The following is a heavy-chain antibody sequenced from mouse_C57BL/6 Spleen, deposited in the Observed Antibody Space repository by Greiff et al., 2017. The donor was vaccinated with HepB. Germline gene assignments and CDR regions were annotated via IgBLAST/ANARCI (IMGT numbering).Heavy chain of an antibody. CDR1: GYAFSSSW. CDR2: IYPGDGDT. CDR3: AREGLLRYPYYFDY. Sequence: QVQLQQSGPELVKPGASVKISCKASGYAFSSSWMNWVKQRPGKGLEWIGRIYPGDGDTTYNGKFKGKATLTADKSSSTAYMQLSSLTSEDSAVYFCAREGLLRYPYYFDYWGQGTTLTVSS. D-gene: IGHD1-1*01. J-gene: IGHJ2*01. V-gene: IGHV1-82*01.